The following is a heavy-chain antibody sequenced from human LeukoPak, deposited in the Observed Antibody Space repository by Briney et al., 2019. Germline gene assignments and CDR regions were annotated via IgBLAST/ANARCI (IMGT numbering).Heavy chain of an antibody. J-gene: IGHJ4*02. CDR1: GFTFSSYA. CDR2: ISGSGGST. V-gene: IGHV3-23*01. CDR3: AKDAEGPSSSWKPFDY. Sequence: GGSLRLSCAASGFTFSSYAMSWVRQAPGKGLEWVSAISGSGGSTYYADSVKGRFTISRDNSKNTLYLQMNSLIAEDTAVYYCAKDAEGPSSSWKPFDYWGQGTLVTVSS. D-gene: IGHD6-13*01.